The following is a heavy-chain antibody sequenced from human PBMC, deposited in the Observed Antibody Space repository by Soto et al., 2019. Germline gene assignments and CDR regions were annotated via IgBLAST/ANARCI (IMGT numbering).Heavy chain of an antibody. D-gene: IGHD4-17*01. J-gene: IGHJ3*02. V-gene: IGHV1-46*01. CDR3: ARGALDYGDYAFDI. Sequence: ASVKVSCKASGYTFTSHYIHWVRQAPGQGREWMGIINPSGGSTSNAQKFQGRFTISRDNAKNSLYLQMNSLRAEDTAVYYCARGALDYGDYAFDIWGQGTMVSVSS. CDR2: INPSGGST. CDR1: GYTFTSHY.